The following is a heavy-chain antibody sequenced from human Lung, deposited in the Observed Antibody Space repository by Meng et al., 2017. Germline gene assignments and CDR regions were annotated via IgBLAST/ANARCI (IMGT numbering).Heavy chain of an antibody. Sequence: QGQLHQGGAGRLKPSETLSLTCVVSGGSFSDYYGSWIRQPPGKGLEWIGEINHSGSTNYNPSLESRATISVDTSQNNLSLKLSSVTAADSAVYYCARGPTTMAHDFDYWGQGTLVTVSS. V-gene: IGHV4-34*01. CDR3: ARGPTTMAHDFDY. J-gene: IGHJ4*02. D-gene: IGHD4-11*01. CDR1: GGSFSDYY. CDR2: INHSGST.